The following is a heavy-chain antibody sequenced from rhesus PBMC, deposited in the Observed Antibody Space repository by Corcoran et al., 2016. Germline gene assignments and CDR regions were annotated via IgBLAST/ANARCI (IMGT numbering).Heavy chain of an antibody. CDR1: DFICCAYG. CDR2: ISSGGDNT. J-gene: IGHJ4*01. CDR3: ALLEWVLSPDF. Sequence: EVHLVDTGGGLVQPGGSLKLSCAASDFICCAYGVSWVRQAPGKGLELVSSISSGGDNTYYSDSVKGRFTISRDNSKNTLSLQMNSLKPEDSALYYCALLEWVLSPDFWGQGVLVTVSS. D-gene: IGHD5-24*01. V-gene: IGHV3S5*01.